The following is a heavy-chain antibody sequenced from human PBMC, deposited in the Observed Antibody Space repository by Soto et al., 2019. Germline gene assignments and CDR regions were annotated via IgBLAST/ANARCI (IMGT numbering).Heavy chain of an antibody. Sequence: GASVKVSCKASGYTFTSYYMHWVRQAPGQGLEWMGIINPSGGSTSYAQKFQGRVTMTRDTSTSTVYMELSSLRSEDTAVYYCARDRCSGGSCVPYYYGMDVWGQGTTVTV. CDR2: INPSGGST. V-gene: IGHV1-46*01. J-gene: IGHJ6*02. D-gene: IGHD2-15*01. CDR1: GYTFTSYY. CDR3: ARDRCSGGSCVPYYYGMDV.